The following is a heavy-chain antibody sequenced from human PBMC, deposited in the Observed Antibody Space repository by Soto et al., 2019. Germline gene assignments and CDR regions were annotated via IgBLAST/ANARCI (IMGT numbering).Heavy chain of an antibody. CDR2: VYTVVST. CDR3: ARSPQTHSYAQVDS. J-gene: IGHJ4*02. Sequence: QVQLQESGPRLVKPSETLSLTCTVSGGSLSNDYWSWIRQPAGKGLEWIGRVYTVVSTNYNPSLKSRVTMSIDTSKIQFSMRLTSVTSAATAVYFCARSPQTHSYAQVDSWCQGSLVTVSS. V-gene: IGHV4-4*07. D-gene: IGHD3-16*01. CDR1: GGSLSNDY.